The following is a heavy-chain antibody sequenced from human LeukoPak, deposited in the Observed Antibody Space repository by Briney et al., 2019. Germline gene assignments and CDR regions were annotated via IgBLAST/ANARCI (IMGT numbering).Heavy chain of an antibody. CDR2: ISGSGGGT. J-gene: IGHJ4*02. Sequence: GGSLRLSCAASGFTFSSYSMNWVRQAPGKGLEWVSTISGSGGGTYYADSMKGRFTISRDNSKNTLYLQMNSLRAEDTAVYYCAKMGPTGTFYFDYWGQGTLVTVSS. V-gene: IGHV3-23*01. CDR1: GFTFSSYS. D-gene: IGHD1-7*01. CDR3: AKMGPTGTFYFDY.